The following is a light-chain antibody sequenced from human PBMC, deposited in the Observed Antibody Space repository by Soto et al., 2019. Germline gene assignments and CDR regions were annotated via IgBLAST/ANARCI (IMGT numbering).Light chain of an antibody. CDR3: QQYNSSPYT. J-gene: IGKJ2*01. CDR2: KAS. V-gene: IGKV1-5*03. CDR1: QSINSW. Sequence: DIQMTQSPSTLSASVGDRVTITCRASQSINSWLAWYQQKPGKAPKLLIYKASSLESGVPSRFSGSGSGTEFTLTISNLQPDDFAPYYCQQYNSSPYTFGQGTKLEIK.